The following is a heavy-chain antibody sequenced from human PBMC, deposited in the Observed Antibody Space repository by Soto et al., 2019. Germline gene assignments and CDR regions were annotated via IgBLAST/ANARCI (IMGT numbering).Heavy chain of an antibody. CDR3: VTGTYYYDSSGYYYSGPGYYFDY. D-gene: IGHD3-22*01. Sequence: GGSLRLSCSASGFTFSSYAMHWVRQAPGKGLEYVSAISSNGGSTYYADSVKGRFTISRDNSKNTLYLQMGSLRAEDTAVYYCVTGTYYYDSSGYYYSGPGYYFDYWGQGTLVTVSS. CDR1: GFTFSSYA. CDR2: ISSNGGST. V-gene: IGHV3-64D*08. J-gene: IGHJ4*02.